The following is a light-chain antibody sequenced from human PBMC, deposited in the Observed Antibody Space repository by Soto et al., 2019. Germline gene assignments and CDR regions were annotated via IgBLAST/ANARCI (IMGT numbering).Light chain of an antibody. CDR2: KAS. V-gene: IGKV1-5*03. Sequence: DIQMTQSPSTLSASVGDRVAITCRASQSISTWLAWYQQKPGKAPKLLIQKASSLESGVPSRFSGSGSGTEVTLTISSLQPDDFATYYCQQYSKYWTFGQGTKVEMK. J-gene: IGKJ1*01. CDR3: QQYSKYWT. CDR1: QSISTW.